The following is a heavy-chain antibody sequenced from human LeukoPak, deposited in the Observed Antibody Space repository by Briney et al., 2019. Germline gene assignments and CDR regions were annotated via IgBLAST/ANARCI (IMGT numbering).Heavy chain of an antibody. D-gene: IGHD6-13*01. CDR1: GFTFTSYA. J-gene: IGHJ5*01. V-gene: IGHV3-23*01. Sequence: GGSLRLSCVASGFTFTSYAMNWVRQAPGKGLEWVSTVSGSGSNTYYADSVKGRFTISRDSSKNTLYLQMNTLRAEDTAIYYCASDRNSNNWFFYWGQGTLVTVSS. CDR3: ASDRNSNNWFFY. CDR2: VSGSGSNT.